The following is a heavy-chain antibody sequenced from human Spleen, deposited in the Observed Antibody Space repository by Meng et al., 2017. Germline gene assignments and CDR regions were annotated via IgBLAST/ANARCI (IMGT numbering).Heavy chain of an antibody. CDR1: GFTFSSYW. CDR3: ARGYYYDSRGYALDI. CDR2: INSDGSIP. J-gene: IGHJ3*02. Sequence: GESLKISCAASGFTFSSYWMHWVRQAPGKGLVWVSRINSDGSIPTYADSVKGRCTISRDNAKNTLYLQMDSLRAEDTAVYYCARGYYYDSRGYALDIWGQGTMVTVSS. V-gene: IGHV3-74*01. D-gene: IGHD3-22*01.